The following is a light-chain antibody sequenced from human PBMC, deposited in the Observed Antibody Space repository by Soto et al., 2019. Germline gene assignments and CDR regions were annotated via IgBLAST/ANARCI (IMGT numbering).Light chain of an antibody. CDR1: QSVSSTY. J-gene: IGKJ1*01. CDR2: GAS. V-gene: IGKV3-20*01. CDR3: QQYGSSPKT. Sequence: EIVLTQSPGTLSLSPGERATVSCRASQSVSSTYLAWYQQKPGQAPSLLIYGASSRATGIPDRFSGSGFGTDFTLTISRLEPEDFAVYYCQQYGSSPKTFGQGTKVEIK.